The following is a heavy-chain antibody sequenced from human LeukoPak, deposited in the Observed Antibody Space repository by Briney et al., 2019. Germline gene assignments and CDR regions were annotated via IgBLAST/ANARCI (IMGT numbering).Heavy chain of an antibody. Sequence: PSETLSLTCNVSGDSISSDGYYWNWIRQPAGKGLEWIGRIYISGPTNYNPSLKSRVTISVDTSKNQLSLKLSSVTAADTAVYYCARELAEGRFLENFSPGYWGQGTLVTVSS. CDR3: ARELAEGRFLENFSPGY. D-gene: IGHD3-3*01. CDR1: GDSISSDGYY. V-gene: IGHV4-61*02. CDR2: IYISGPT. J-gene: IGHJ4*02.